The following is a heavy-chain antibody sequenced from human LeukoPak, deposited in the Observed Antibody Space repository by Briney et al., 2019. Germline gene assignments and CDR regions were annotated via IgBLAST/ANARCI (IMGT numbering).Heavy chain of an antibody. CDR2: ISYDGSNE. CDR3: AKGTKPVMTIPDY. V-gene: IGHV3-30*18. D-gene: IGHD1/OR15-1a*01. J-gene: IGHJ4*02. Sequence: SGGSLRLSCAASRFTFSTYGMHWVRQAPGKGLEWVAVISYDGSNEYYADSVKGRFTISRDNSKNTLYLQMSSLRAEDTAVYYCAKGTKPVMTIPDYWGQGILVTVSS. CDR1: RFTFSTYG.